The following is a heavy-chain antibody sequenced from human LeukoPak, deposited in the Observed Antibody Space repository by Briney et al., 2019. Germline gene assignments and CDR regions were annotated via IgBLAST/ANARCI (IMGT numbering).Heavy chain of an antibody. CDR1: GYTFTSYG. V-gene: IGHV1-18*01. CDR2: ISAYNGNT. CDR3: ARGASGYDLGWFDP. J-gene: IGHJ5*02. D-gene: IGHD5-12*01. Sequence: ASVKVSCKASGYTFTSYGISWVRQAPGQGLEWMGWISAYNGNTNYAQKLQGRVTMTTDTSTSTAYMVLRSLRSDDTAVYYCARGASGYDLGWFDPWGQGTLVTVSS.